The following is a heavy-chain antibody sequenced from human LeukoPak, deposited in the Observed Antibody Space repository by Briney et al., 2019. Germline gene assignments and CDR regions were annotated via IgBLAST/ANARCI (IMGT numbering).Heavy chain of an antibody. Sequence: SETLSLTCTVSGGSISSSSYYWGWIRQPPGTGLEWIGSIYYSGSTYYNPSLKSRVTISVDTSKNQFSLKLSSVTAADSAVYYCARRYSSSWYRGGFDYWGQGTLVTVSS. CDR2: IYYSGST. CDR3: ARRYSSSWYRGGFDY. V-gene: IGHV4-39*01. J-gene: IGHJ4*02. CDR1: GGSISSSSYY. D-gene: IGHD6-13*01.